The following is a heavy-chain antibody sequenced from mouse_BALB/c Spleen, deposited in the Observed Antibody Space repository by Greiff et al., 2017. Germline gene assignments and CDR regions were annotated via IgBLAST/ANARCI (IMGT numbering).Heavy chain of an antibody. CDR2: INPYNGDT. Sequence: VQLKESGPELVKPGASVKISCKASGYSFTGYFMNWVMQSHGKSLEWIGRINPYNGDTFYNQKFKGKATLTVDKSSSTAHMELRSLASEDSAVYYCARGGYYVGYAMDDWGQGTSVTVSS. V-gene: IGHV1-20*02. D-gene: IGHD2-3*01. CDR1: GYSFTGYF. J-gene: IGHJ4*01. CDR3: ARGGYYVGYAMDD.